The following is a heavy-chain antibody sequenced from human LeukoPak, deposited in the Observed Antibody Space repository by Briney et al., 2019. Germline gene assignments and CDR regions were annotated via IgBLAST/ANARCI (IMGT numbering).Heavy chain of an antibody. Sequence: GRSLRLSCAASGFTFSSYAMSWVRQAPGKGLEWVSAISGSGGSTYYADSVKGRFTISRDNSKNTLYLQMNSLRAEDTAVYYCAKQSRVRYCSSTSCYDFDYWGQGTLVTVSS. CDR3: AKQSRVRYCSSTSCYDFDY. J-gene: IGHJ4*02. V-gene: IGHV3-23*01. CDR1: GFTFSSYA. CDR2: ISGSGGST. D-gene: IGHD2-2*01.